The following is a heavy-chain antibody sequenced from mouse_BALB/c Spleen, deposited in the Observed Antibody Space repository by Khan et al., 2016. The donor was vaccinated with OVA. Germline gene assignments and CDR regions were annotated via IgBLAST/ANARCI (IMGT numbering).Heavy chain of an antibody. Sequence: QVQLKQSGPGLVAPSQSLSITCTVSGFSLTDYGVNWVRQPPGKGLEWLGMIWGDGSTAYNSALKSRLSISTANSNSPVFLKMTSLQTDDTAREDGAKERRDGGFAYWGQGTLVTVSA. D-gene: IGHD2-12*01. CDR1: GFSLTDYG. CDR3: AKERRDGGFAY. J-gene: IGHJ3*01. V-gene: IGHV2-6-7*01. CDR2: IWGDGST.